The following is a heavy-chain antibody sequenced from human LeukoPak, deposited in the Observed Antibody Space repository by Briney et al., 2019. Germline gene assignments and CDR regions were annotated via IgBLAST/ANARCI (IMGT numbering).Heavy chain of an antibody. Sequence: GGSLRLSCAASGFTVSTNYMSWVRQAPGKGLEWIAVIYSGGNTFYADSVKGRFTISRDNSKNTLYLQMNSLSAEDTAVYYCASDLIRYFYFYSWGQGTQVTVSS. V-gene: IGHV3-53*01. J-gene: IGHJ4*02. CDR1: GFTVSTNY. CDR3: ASDLIRYFYFYS. CDR2: IYSGGNT. D-gene: IGHD3-9*01.